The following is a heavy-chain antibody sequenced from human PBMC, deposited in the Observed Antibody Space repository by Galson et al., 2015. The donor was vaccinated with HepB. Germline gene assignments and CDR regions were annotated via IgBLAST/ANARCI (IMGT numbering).Heavy chain of an antibody. CDR1: GYTFTSYG. V-gene: IGHV1-18*01. CDR2: ISAYNGNT. CDR3: AGVVVVPAAKEAIGLDY. Sequence: SVKVSCKASGYTFTSYGISWVRQAPGQGLEWMGWISAYNGNTNYAQKLQGRVTMTTDTSTSTAYMELRSLRSDDTAVYYCAGVVVVPAAKEAIGLDYWGQGTLVTVSS. J-gene: IGHJ4*02. D-gene: IGHD2-2*01.